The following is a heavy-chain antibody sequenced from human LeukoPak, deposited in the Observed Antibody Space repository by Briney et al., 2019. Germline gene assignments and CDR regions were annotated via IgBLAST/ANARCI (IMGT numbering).Heavy chain of an antibody. CDR3: AKGQALYDFSY. D-gene: IGHD3-3*01. J-gene: IGHJ4*02. V-gene: IGHV3-23*01. CDR1: GFTFSSYA. CDR2: ISVSGVST. Sequence: GGSLRLSCAASGFTFSSYAMSWVRQAPGKGLEWVSGISVSGVSTYYADSVKGRFTISRDNSKNTLYLQMNSLRAEDTAVYYCAKGQALYDFSYWGQGTLVTVSS.